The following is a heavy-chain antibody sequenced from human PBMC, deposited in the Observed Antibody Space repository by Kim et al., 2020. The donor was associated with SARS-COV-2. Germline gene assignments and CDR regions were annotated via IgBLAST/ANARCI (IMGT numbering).Heavy chain of an antibody. V-gene: IGHV3-48*02. Sequence: KGRFTISRDNAKNELYLQMNSMRDEDTAVYYCARDPTYDFWSGYSRSFDYWGQGTLVTVSS. CDR3: ARDPTYDFWSGYSRSFDY. D-gene: IGHD3-3*01. J-gene: IGHJ4*02.